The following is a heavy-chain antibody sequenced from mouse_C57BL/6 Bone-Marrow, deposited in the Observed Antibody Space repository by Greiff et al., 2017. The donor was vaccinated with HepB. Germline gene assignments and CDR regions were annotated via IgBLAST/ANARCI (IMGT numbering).Heavy chain of an antibody. CDR1: GYAFSSSW. D-gene: IGHD1-1*01. CDR3: ARAVSGPY. J-gene: IGHJ2*01. CDR2: IYPGDGDT. V-gene: IGHV1-82*01. Sequence: VQLQQSGPELVKPGASVKISCKASGYAFSSSWMNWVKQRPGKGLEWIGRIYPGDGDTNYNGKFKGKATLTADKSSSTAYMQLSSLTSEDSAVYFCARAVSGPYWGQGTTLTVSS.